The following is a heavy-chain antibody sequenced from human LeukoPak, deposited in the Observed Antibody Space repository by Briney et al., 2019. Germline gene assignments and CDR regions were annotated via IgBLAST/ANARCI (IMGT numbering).Heavy chain of an antibody. J-gene: IGHJ6*02. CDR2: IYTSGST. Sequence: SETLSLTCTVSGGSISSYYWSWIRQPAGKGLEWIGRIYTSGSTNYNPSLKSRVTMSVDTSKNQFSLKLSSVTAADTAVYYCARDGRYYDILTGYSNYYYYGMDVWGQGTTVTVPS. CDR1: GGSISSYY. CDR3: ARDGRYYDILTGYSNYYYYGMDV. V-gene: IGHV4-4*07. D-gene: IGHD3-9*01.